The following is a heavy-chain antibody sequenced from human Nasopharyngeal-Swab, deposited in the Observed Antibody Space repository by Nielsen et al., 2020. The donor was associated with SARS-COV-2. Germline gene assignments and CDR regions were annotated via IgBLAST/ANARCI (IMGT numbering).Heavy chain of an antibody. CDR1: EFTFRTYA. CDR3: AKHSPHSPPGDRVFDY. V-gene: IGHV3-23*01. Sequence: GESLKISCAASEFTFRTYAMSWVRQAPGKGLEWVSAIGGVGSPTFYADSVKGRFTISRDNSKNMLFLQMTSLTADDTAVYYCAKHSPHSPPGDRVFDYWGQGTLVTVSS. CDR2: IGGVGSPT. D-gene: IGHD7-27*01. J-gene: IGHJ4*02.